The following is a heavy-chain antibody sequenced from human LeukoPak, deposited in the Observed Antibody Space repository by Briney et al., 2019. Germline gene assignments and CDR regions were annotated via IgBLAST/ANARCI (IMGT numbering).Heavy chain of an antibody. D-gene: IGHD5/OR15-5a*01. CDR3: ARADGSSYSLDENFDY. CDR2: IIPFFDIT. CDR1: GGTFSSYA. J-gene: IGHJ4*02. Sequence: SVKVSCKASGGTFSSYAINWVRQAPGERLEWMGRIIPFFDITNYAQNFQGRVTITADKSTSTAYMELSSLRSEDTALYYCARADGSSYSLDENFDYWGQGTLVTVSS. V-gene: IGHV1-69*04.